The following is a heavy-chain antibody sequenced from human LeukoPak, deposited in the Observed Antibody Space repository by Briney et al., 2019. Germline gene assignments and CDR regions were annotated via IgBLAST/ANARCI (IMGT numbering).Heavy chain of an antibody. V-gene: IGHV3-7*01. D-gene: IGHD3-3*01. Sequence: GGSLRLSCAASGFTFSSYWMSWVRQAPGKGLEWVANIKQDGSEKYYVDSVKGRFTISRDNAKNSLYLQMNSLRAEDTAVYYCARELLRPYNLFDYDFWSGYFDYWGQGTLVTVSS. CDR3: ARELLRPYNLFDYDFWSGYFDY. CDR2: IKQDGSEK. CDR1: GFTFSSYW. J-gene: IGHJ4*02.